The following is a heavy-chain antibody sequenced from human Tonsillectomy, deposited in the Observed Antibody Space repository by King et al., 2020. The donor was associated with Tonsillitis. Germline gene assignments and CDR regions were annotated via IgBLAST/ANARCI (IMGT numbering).Heavy chain of an antibody. J-gene: IGHJ4*02. D-gene: IGHD2-21*01. V-gene: IGHV3-7*02. Sequence: VQLVESGGGLVQPGGNLRLSCVASGFTYSASWMTWVRQAPGKGLEWVATTKPDGSENWYVDSVKGRFTISRDNAKNSLYLQMNSLRAEDTAVYYCAGVQGYSSFDFWGQGPVVPVPS. CDR2: TKPDGSEN. CDR1: GFTYSASW. CDR3: AGVQGYSSFDF.